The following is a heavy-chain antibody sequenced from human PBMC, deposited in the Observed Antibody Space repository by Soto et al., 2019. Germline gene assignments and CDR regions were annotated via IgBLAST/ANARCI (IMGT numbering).Heavy chain of an antibody. CDR2: INSDGSST. Sequence: GGSLRLSCAASGFTFSSYWMHWVRQAPGKGLVWVSRINSDGSSTSYADSVKGRFTISRDNAKNTLYRQMNSLRAEDTAVYYCARHCSGGSCYRDYYYYGMDVWGQGTTVTVSS. CDR1: GFTFSSYW. J-gene: IGHJ6*02. D-gene: IGHD2-15*01. V-gene: IGHV3-74*01. CDR3: ARHCSGGSCYRDYYYYGMDV.